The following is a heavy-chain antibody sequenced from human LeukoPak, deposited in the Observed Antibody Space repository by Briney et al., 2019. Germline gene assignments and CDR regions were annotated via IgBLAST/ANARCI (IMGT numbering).Heavy chain of an antibody. CDR2: FHTTGST. V-gene: IGHV4-4*07. J-gene: IGHJ4*02. D-gene: IGHD3-9*01. Sequence: SETLSLTCTVSGGSISSYYWSWIRQPAGKGLEWIGRFHTTGSTNYNPSLKSRVTMSVDTSKNQFSLKLSSVTAADTAVYYCAKGANLRYFDWLHFDYWGQGTLVTVSS. CDR1: GGSISSYY. CDR3: AKGANLRYFDWLHFDY.